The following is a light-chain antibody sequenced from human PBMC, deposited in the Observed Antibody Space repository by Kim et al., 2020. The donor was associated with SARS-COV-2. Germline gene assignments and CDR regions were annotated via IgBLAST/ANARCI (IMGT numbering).Light chain of an antibody. Sequence: DIQMTQSPSTLSASVGDRVTITCRASQSISSWLAWYQQKPGKAPNLLIYKASNLQSGVPSRFSGSGSGTEFTLTISSLQPDDFATYYCQQYESYWTFGQGTKVEIK. CDR3: QQYESYWT. CDR1: QSISSW. V-gene: IGKV1-5*03. J-gene: IGKJ1*01. CDR2: KAS.